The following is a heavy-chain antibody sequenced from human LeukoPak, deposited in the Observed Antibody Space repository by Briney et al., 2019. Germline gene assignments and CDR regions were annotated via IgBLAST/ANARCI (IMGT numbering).Heavy chain of an antibody. V-gene: IGHV4-4*07. Sequence: PSETLSLTCTVSGGSISSYYWSWIRQPAGKGLEWIGRIYTSGSTNYNPSLKSRVTMSVDTSKNQFSLKLSSVTAADTAVYYCARDRYYYGSGSYVWFDPWGQGTLVTVSS. J-gene: IGHJ5*02. CDR3: ARDRYYYGSGSYVWFDP. D-gene: IGHD3-10*01. CDR1: GGSISSYY. CDR2: IYTSGST.